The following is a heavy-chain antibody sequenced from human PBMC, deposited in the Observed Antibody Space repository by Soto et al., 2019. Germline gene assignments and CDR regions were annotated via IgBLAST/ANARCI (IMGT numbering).Heavy chain of an antibody. J-gene: IGHJ6*02. Sequence: GGSLRLSCAASGFTFSSYAMKWVRQAPGKGQERVSLIGESGTSTYYADSVKGRFTISRDNSVNTLFLEFYSLRAEDLAVYYCARYIPGERYYGLDVWGQGTTVTVSS. CDR3: ARYIPGERYYGLDV. D-gene: IGHD2-2*01. CDR1: GFTFSSYA. CDR2: IGESGTST. V-gene: IGHV3-23*01.